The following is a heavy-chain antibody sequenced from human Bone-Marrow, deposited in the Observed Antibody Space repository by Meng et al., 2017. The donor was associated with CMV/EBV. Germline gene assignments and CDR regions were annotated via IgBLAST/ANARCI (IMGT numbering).Heavy chain of an antibody. D-gene: IGHD1-26*01. Sequence: GESLKISCAASGFTFSSYWMHWVRQAPGKGLVWVSRINSDGSSTIYADSVKGRFTISRDNAENTLYLPMNSLRAEDTAVYYCARASGSYPNHWGQGTLVTVSS. CDR1: GFTFSSYW. J-gene: IGHJ5*02. CDR3: ARASGSYPNH. CDR2: INSDGSST. V-gene: IGHV3-74*01.